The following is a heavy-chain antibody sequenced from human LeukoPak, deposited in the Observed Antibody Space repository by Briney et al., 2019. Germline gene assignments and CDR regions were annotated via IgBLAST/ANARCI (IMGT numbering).Heavy chain of an antibody. CDR1: GFIFDDYA. J-gene: IGHJ4*02. CDR3: AKQGGGTSLAY. V-gene: IGHV3-43*02. CDR2: ISGDGGGP. D-gene: IGHD3-16*01. Sequence: GGSLRLSCAASGFIFDDYAVHWVRQAPGKGLEWVALISGDGGGPYYADSVKGRFTISRDNSKNSLYLQMNSLRAEDTAFYYCAKQGGGTSLAYWGQGTLVTVSS.